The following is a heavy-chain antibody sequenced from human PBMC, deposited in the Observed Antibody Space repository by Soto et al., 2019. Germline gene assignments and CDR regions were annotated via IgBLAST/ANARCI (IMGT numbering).Heavy chain of an antibody. V-gene: IGHV1-8*01. Sequence: ASVKVSCKASGYTFTSYDINWVRQATGQGLGWMGWMNPNSGNTGYAQKFQGRVTMTRNTSISTAYMELSSLRSEDTAVYYCAREGYRHHYYYYGMDVWGQGTTVTVSS. CDR2: MNPNSGNT. D-gene: IGHD2-2*02. CDR1: GYTFTSYD. CDR3: AREGYRHHYYYYGMDV. J-gene: IGHJ6*02.